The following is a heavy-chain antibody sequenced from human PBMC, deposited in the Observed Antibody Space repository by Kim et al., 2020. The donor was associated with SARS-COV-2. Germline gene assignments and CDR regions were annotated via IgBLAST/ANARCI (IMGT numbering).Heavy chain of an antibody. Sequence: SETLSLTCTVSGGSISSGDYYWSWIRQSPGKGLEWIGYIYSSGSTYYNPSLKSRVTISVDTSKNQFSLKLRSVTAADTAVYYCARDVRGGYCRSTSCYKVGVWGMDVWGQGTTVTVSS. CDR2: IYSSGST. CDR3: ARDVRGGYCRSTSCYKVGVWGMDV. CDR1: GGSISSGDYY. J-gene: IGHJ6*02. D-gene: IGHD2-2*02. V-gene: IGHV4-30-4*01.